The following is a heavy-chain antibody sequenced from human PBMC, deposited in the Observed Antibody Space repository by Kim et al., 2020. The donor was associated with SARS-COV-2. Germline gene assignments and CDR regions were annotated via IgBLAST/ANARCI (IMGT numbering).Heavy chain of an antibody. J-gene: IGHJ6*02. V-gene: IGHV3-21*01. CDR1: GFTFSSYS. CDR3: ARDGRDYDFWSGYYSYYYYGMDV. D-gene: IGHD3-3*01. Sequence: GGSLRLSCAASGFTFSSYSMNWVRQAPGKGLEWVSSISSSSSYIYYADSVKGRFTISRDNAKNSLYLQMNSLRAEDTAVYYCARDGRDYDFWSGYYSYYYYGMDVWGQGTTVTVSS. CDR2: ISSSSSYI.